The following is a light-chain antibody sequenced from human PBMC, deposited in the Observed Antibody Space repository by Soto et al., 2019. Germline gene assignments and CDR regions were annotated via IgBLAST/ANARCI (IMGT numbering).Light chain of an antibody. Sequence: QSVVTQPASVSGSPGQSVTISCSGSDIGNYNLVSWYQHLPGRAPKLLIFEVTMRPSGISDRFSGSKSASTASLTISGLQAEDEGDYYCALYAGSRTYVFGSGTKLTVL. CDR1: SDIGNYNL. V-gene: IGLV2-23*02. J-gene: IGLJ1*01. CDR3: ALYAGSRTYV. CDR2: EVT.